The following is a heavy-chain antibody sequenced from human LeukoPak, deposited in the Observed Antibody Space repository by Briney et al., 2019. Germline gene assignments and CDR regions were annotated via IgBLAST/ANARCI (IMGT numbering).Heavy chain of an antibody. V-gene: IGHV3-30*18. D-gene: IGHD6-13*01. CDR1: GFTFTSYG. Sequence: GGSLRLSCAASGFTFTSYGMHWVRQAPGKGLEGVAVISYDGSNKYFADSVKGRFTISRDNSKNTLYLQMNSLRAEDTAVYYCAKDEYSSSTSCLDYWGQGTLVTVSS. CDR2: ISYDGSNK. CDR3: AKDEYSSSTSCLDY. J-gene: IGHJ4*02.